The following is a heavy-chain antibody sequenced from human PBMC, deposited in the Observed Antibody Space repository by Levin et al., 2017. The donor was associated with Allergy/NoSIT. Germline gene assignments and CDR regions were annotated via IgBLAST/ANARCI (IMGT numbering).Heavy chain of an antibody. Sequence: SGGSLRLSCPASGFIFDDYAMHWVRQAPGKGLEWVSLVSWDGGSAYYADSVKGRFTISRDNSKNSLYLQMHTLRAEDTALYYCAKDKLSHAPSGIDYWGQGTLVTVSS. CDR2: VSWDGGSA. J-gene: IGHJ4*02. CDR3: AKDKLSHAPSGIDY. CDR1: GFIFDDYA. D-gene: IGHD3-10*01. V-gene: IGHV3-43D*03.